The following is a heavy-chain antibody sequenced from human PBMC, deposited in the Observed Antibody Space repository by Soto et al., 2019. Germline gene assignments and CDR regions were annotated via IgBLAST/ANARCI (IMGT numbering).Heavy chain of an antibody. Sequence: SETLSLTGTVPVGSISSSSYYWGWVLQPPGKGLEWIGSIYYSGSTYYNPSLKSRVTISVDTSKNQFSLKLSSVTAADTAVYYCARISYYDFWSGYYGDYYGMDVWGQGTTVTVSS. CDR2: IYYSGST. V-gene: IGHV4-39*01. J-gene: IGHJ6*02. D-gene: IGHD3-3*01. CDR3: ARISYYDFWSGYYGDYYGMDV. CDR1: VGSISSSSYY.